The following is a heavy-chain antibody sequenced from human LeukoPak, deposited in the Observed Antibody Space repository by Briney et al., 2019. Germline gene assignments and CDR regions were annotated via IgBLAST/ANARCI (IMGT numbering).Heavy chain of an antibody. V-gene: IGHV1-2*02. CDR2: INPNSGGT. CDR3: ARAMASTPLAPFDF. D-gene: IGHD5-24*01. J-gene: IGHJ4*02. Sequence: GASGTVSCKASEYTFTGYYMHWVRQAPGQGLEWMGWINPNSGGTNYAQKFQGRVTMTRDTSITTAYMEVSRLTSDDTAVYYCARAMASTPLAPFDFWGQGTLVTVSS. CDR1: EYTFTGYY.